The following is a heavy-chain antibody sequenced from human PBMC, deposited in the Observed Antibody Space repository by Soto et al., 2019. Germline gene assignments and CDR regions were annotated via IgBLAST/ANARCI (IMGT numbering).Heavy chain of an antibody. J-gene: IGHJ5*02. D-gene: IGHD6-13*01. CDR2: ISYDGSNK. CDR3: ARLAAAGMEYNWFDP. Sequence: PGGSLRLSCAASGFTFSSYAMHWVRQAPGKGLEWVAVISYDGSNKYYADSVKGRFTISRDNSKNTLYLQMNSLRAEDTAVYYCARLAAAGMEYNWFDPWGQGTLVTVSS. V-gene: IGHV3-30-3*01. CDR1: GFTFSSYA.